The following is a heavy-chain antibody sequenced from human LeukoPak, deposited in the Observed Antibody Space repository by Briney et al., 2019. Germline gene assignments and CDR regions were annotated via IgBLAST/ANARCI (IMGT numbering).Heavy chain of an antibody. V-gene: IGHV3-30*18. CDR2: ISSDGSKN. CDR1: GFSVSSNY. CDR3: AKDGPPTVTRGSFDY. D-gene: IGHD4-11*01. Sequence: RGSPRVSCAASGFSVSSNYMTWVRQAPGKGLEWVAVISSDGSKNHSANSMERGITISRDNSKNTLYLQMNSLRAEDTAVYYCAKDGPPTVTRGSFDYWGQGTLVAVSS. J-gene: IGHJ4*02.